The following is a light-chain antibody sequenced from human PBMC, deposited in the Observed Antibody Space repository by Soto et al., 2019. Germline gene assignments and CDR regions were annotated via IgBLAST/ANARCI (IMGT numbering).Light chain of an antibody. CDR1: QDIDKY. CDR2: DAS. CDR3: QQYYELPIT. J-gene: IGKJ5*01. Sequence: DIQMTQSPSSLSAYVGDRVTITCQASQDIDKYLNLYQQKPGKAPKLLIDDASNLETGVPSRFSGSGSGTHFTFTIASLQPEDTAIYYCQQYYELPITFGQGTRLEIK. V-gene: IGKV1-33*01.